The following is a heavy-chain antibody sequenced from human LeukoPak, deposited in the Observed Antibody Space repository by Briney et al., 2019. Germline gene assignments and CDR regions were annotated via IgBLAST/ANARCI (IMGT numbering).Heavy chain of an antibody. CDR1: GFTFSSYP. Sequence: GGSLRLSCAASGFTFSSYPMSWVRQAPGKGLEWVSAIGGSGGDTYYADSVKGRFPISRDNSKNTLYLQMNSLRAEDTAVYYCATSSGWYPKYFDYWGQGTLVTVSS. D-gene: IGHD6-19*01. CDR2: IGGSGGDT. J-gene: IGHJ4*02. CDR3: ATSSGWYPKYFDY. V-gene: IGHV3-23*01.